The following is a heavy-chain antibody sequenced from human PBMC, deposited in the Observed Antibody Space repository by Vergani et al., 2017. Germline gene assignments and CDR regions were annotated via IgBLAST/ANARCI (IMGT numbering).Heavy chain of an antibody. V-gene: IGHV1-69*01. Sequence: QVQLVQSGAEVKKPGSSVKVSCKASGGPFSSYAISWVRQAPGQGLEWMGGIIPIFGTANYAQKFQGRVTITADESTSTAYMELSSLRSEDTAVYYCAKGPRDCSSTSCYSRWSYYYYMDVWGKGTTVTVSS. J-gene: IGHJ6*03. CDR1: GGPFSSYA. D-gene: IGHD2-2*01. CDR3: AKGPRDCSSTSCYSRWSYYYYMDV. CDR2: IIPIFGTA.